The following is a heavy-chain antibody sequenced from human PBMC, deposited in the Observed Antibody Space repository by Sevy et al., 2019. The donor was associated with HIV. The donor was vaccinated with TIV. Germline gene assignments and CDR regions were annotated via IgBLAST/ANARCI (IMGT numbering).Heavy chain of an antibody. J-gene: IGHJ4*02. D-gene: IGHD4-17*01. CDR1: GFTFSSYA. CDR2: ISYDGSNK. V-gene: IGHV3-30-3*01. CDR3: GGTTRIDY. Sequence: GGSLRLSCAASGFTFSSYAMRWVRQAPGKGLEWVAVISYDGSNKYYAHSVKGRFTISRDNSKNTLYLQMNSLRAEDTAVYYCGGTTRIDYWGQGTLVTVSS.